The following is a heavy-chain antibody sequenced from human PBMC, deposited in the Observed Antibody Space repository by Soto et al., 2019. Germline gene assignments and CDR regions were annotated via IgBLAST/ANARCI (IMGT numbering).Heavy chain of an antibody. J-gene: IGHJ1*01. V-gene: IGHV3-23*05. Sequence: EVQLLESGGGLVQPGGSLRLSCAASGFTFINFAMSWVRQAPGKGLELVSTIYSGGTYYADSVRGRFTISRDDSKNTLSLQINRLRAEDTAVYYCTQATNSAEGTYCRSTSCAAEYFQNWGQGTLDSGSS. CDR1: GFTFINFA. CDR2: IYSGGT. D-gene: IGHD2-2*01. CDR3: TQATNSAEGTYCRSTSCAAEYFQN.